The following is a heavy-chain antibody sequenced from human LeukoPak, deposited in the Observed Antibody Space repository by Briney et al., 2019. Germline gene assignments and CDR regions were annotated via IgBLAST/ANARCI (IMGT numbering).Heavy chain of an antibody. CDR2: IKQDGSEK. D-gene: IGHD5-12*01. CDR3: ARRIGYDYFDY. J-gene: IGHJ4*02. V-gene: IGHV3-7*04. CDR1: GFTFSTYW. Sequence: LSGGSLRLSCAASGFTFSTYWMSGVRQAPGKGLEWVANIKQDGSEKYYEDSVKGRFTISRDNAKNSVFLQMNSLRAEDTAVYYCARRIGYDYFDYWGQGTLVTVSS.